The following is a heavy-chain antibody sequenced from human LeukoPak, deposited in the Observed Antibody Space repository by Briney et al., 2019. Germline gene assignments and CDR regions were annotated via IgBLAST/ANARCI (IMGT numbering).Heavy chain of an antibody. D-gene: IGHD6-13*01. Sequence: ASVKVSCKASGYTFTGYYMHWVRQAPGQGLEWMGWINPNSGGTNYAQKFQGRVTMTRDTSTSTAYMELSRLRSDDTAVYYCARDAAGTEGYYFDYWGQGTLVTVSS. CDR3: ARDAAGTEGYYFDY. J-gene: IGHJ4*02. CDR1: GYTFTGYY. CDR2: INPNSGGT. V-gene: IGHV1-2*02.